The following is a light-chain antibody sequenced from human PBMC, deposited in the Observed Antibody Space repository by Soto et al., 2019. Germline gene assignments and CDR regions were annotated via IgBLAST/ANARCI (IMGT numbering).Light chain of an antibody. V-gene: IGLV2-14*01. CDR2: DVS. CDR1: SSDVGSYNY. J-gene: IGLJ3*02. CDR3: SSYTTSSTRV. Sequence: QSALTQPASVSGSPGQSITISCTGTSSDVGSYNYVSWYQQHPAKAPKLMIYDVSNRPSGVSNRFSGSKSGNTASLTISGLQSEDDADYYCSSYTTSSTRVFGGGTKLTVI.